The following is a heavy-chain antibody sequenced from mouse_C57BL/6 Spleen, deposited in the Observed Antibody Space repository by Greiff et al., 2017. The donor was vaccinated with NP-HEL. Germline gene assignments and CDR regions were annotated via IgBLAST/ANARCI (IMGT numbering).Heavy chain of an antibody. Sequence: QVQLQQPGTELVKPGASVKLSCKASGYTFTSYWMHWVKQRPGQGLEWIGNINPSNGGTNYNEKFKSKATLTVDKSSSTAYMQLSSLTSEDSAVYYCARVGDGQLRLPRLYYFDYWGQGTTLTVSS. CDR3: ARVGDGQLRLPRLYYFDY. CDR2: INPSNGGT. V-gene: IGHV1-53*01. D-gene: IGHD3-2*02. CDR1: GYTFTSYW. J-gene: IGHJ2*01.